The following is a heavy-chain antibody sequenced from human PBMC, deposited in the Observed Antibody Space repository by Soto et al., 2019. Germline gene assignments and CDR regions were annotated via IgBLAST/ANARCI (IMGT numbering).Heavy chain of an antibody. CDR1: GYTFTRYG. D-gene: IGHD3-22*01. Sequence: QVQLVQSGSEVKKPGASVKVSCKASGYTFTRYGISWVRQAPGQGLEWMGWISAYNGNTNYAQKLQGRATMTTDTSTSTTYMELRSLRSDDTAVYYCARGGGAYYYVDDFDYWGQGTLVTVSS. CDR2: ISAYNGNT. CDR3: ARGGGAYYYVDDFDY. J-gene: IGHJ4*02. V-gene: IGHV1-18*01.